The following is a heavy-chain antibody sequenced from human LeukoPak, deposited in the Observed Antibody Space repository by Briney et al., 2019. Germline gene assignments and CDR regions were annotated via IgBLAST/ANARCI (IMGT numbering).Heavy chain of an antibody. CDR2: IYYSGST. V-gene: IGHV4-59*01. CDR3: AKDPSTYDILTGYYGDGMDV. Sequence: SETLSLTCNVSGGSINSYYWSWIRQPPGKGLEWIGYIYYSGSTNYNPSLKSRVTMSVDTSKNQFSLKLTSVAAADTAVYYCAKDPSTYDILTGYYGDGMDVWGQGTTVTVSS. D-gene: IGHD3-9*01. CDR1: GGSINSYY. J-gene: IGHJ6*02.